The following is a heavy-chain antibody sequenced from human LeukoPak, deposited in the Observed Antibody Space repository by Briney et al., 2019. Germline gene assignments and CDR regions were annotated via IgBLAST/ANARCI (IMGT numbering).Heavy chain of an antibody. CDR3: ARLKYGSSWYSGYAFDI. D-gene: IGHD6-13*01. CDR2: IYYSGST. V-gene: IGHV4-59*01. J-gene: IGHJ3*02. CDR1: GGSISSYY. Sequence: SETLSLTCTVSGGSISSYYWGWIRQPPGKGLEWIGYIYYSGSTNYNPSLKSRVTISLDTPKNQFSLNLSSVTAADTAVYYCARLKYGSSWYSGYAFDIWGQGTMVTVSS.